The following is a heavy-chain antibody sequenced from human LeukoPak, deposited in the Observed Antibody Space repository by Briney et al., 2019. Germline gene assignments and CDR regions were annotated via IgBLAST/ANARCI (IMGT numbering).Heavy chain of an antibody. CDR1: GFTFSNYQ. V-gene: IGHV3-48*03. CDR3: EREDVNGNLIDC. D-gene: IGHD4-23*01. CDR2: IRSGSGSSI. J-gene: IGHJ4*02. Sequence: GGSLRLTCAASGFTFSNYQMNWVRQAPGKGLEWVSYIRSGSGSSIHYAVSVKGRFTISRDNSKNSLYLQMNSLRAEDTALYYCEREDVNGNLIDCWGQGTLVTVSS.